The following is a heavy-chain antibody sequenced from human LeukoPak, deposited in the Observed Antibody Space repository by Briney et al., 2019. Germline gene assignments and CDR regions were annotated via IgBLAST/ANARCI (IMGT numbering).Heavy chain of an antibody. CDR1: VFTFSVYG. D-gene: IGHD2-2*01. CDR2: ISGGSSTI. J-gene: IGHJ4*02. V-gene: IGHV3-48*02. Sequence: GVSLRLSCAASVFTFSVYGINWVRQAPGKGLEWVSYISGGSSTIYHADSVKGRFTISRHNAKNPLYLQMNSLRDEDTAVYYCARDSAMVTLSFDYWGEGTLVTGSS. CDR3: ARDSAMVTLSFDY.